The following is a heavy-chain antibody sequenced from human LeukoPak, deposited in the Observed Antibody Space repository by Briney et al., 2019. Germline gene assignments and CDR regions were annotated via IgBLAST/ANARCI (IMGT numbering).Heavy chain of an antibody. D-gene: IGHD3-22*01. CDR2: ISSSSSYI. CDR1: DGFITNYD. V-gene: IGHV3-21*01. Sequence: PSETLSLTCTVSDGFITNYDWSWVRQPPGKGLEWVSSISSSSSYIYYADSVKGRFTISRDDAKNSLYLQMNSLRAEDTAVYYCAKVRGIVVEYWFDYWGQGTLVTVSS. J-gene: IGHJ4*02. CDR3: AKVRGIVVEYWFDY.